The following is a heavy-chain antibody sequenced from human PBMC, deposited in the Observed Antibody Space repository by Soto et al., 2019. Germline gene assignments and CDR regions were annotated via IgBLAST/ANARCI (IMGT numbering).Heavy chain of an antibody. J-gene: IGHJ6*02. V-gene: IGHV4-61*01. CDR2: ISHSGVT. CDR1: GASVSSGSDY. CDR3: VRVPPPFRGGMDV. D-gene: IGHD3-3*02. Sequence: PLETLSLTCTVSGASVSSGSDYWNWFRQPPGERPEWIGYISHSGVTNYNPSLKSRLTISLDTAKDQVLLRLTSVTATDAAVYYSVRVPPPFRGGMDVWGQGTTVTVYS.